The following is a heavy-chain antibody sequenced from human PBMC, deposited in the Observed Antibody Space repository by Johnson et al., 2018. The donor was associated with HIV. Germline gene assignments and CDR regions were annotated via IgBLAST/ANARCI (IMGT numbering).Heavy chain of an antibody. CDR2: IRYDGSNK. CDR3: ARDGRHDYDSSGHAFDI. Sequence: QVQLVESGGGLVQPGGSLRLSCAASGFTFSSYGMHWVRQAPGKGLEWVAFIRYDGSNKYYADSVKGRFTISRDNSKNKLNLQMNSLRAEDTAGYYCARDGRHDYDSSGHAFDIWGQGTMVTVSS. CDR1: GFTFSSYG. J-gene: IGHJ3*02. V-gene: IGHV3-30*02. D-gene: IGHD3-22*01.